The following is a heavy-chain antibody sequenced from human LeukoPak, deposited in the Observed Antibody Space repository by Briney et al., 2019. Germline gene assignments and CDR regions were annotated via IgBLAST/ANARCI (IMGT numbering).Heavy chain of an antibody. CDR3: ARGFFYGSGSSLFDY. V-gene: IGHV4-61*02. CDR2: IYTGGST. Sequence: SQTLSLTCTVSGGSISSGSYYWSWIRQPAGKGLEWIGRIYTGGSTNYNPSLKSRVTISVDTSKNQFSLKLSSVTAADTAVYYCARGFFYGSGSSLFDYWGQGTLATVSS. CDR1: GGSISSGSYY. J-gene: IGHJ4*02. D-gene: IGHD3-10*01.